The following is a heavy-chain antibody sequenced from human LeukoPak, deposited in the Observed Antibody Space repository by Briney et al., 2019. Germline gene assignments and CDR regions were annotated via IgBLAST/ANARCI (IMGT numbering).Heavy chain of an antibody. J-gene: IGHJ5*02. CDR2: IRDKGDGHAT. V-gene: IGHV3-73*01. D-gene: IGHD2-8*01. Sequence: GGALTHSCAASGFTFSDSAIHWVRQASGKGLEWVGLIRDKGDGHATAYASSVEGRFTLSREDSKSTAYLQMNSLKTGDTALYYCTTPNEGDWFDPWGQGTLVTVSS. CDR1: GFTFSDSA. CDR3: TTPNEGDWFDP.